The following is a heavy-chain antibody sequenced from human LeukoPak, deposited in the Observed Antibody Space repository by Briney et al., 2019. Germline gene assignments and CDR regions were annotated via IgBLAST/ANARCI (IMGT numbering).Heavy chain of an antibody. J-gene: IGHJ3*02. CDR2: IGSSGTTM. V-gene: IGHV3-48*03. D-gene: IGHD5-24*01. Sequence: GGSLRLSRAVSGFTFSNYEMNWVRLAPGKGLEWISYIGSSGTTMYYADSVKGRFTVSRDNAKCSLYLKMSSLRAEESAVEYWARGGGPGYSYNAFDIWGQGTMVTVPS. CDR1: GFTFSNYE. CDR3: ARGGGPGYSYNAFDI.